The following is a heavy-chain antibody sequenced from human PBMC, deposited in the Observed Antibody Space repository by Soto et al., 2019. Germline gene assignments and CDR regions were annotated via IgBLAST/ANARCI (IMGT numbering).Heavy chain of an antibody. CDR3: ARTDTDSSSWYELEYFQH. CDR2: ISYDGSNK. J-gene: IGHJ1*01. Sequence: GGSLRLSCAASGFTFSSYAMHWVRQAPGKGLEWVAVISYDGSNKYYADSVKGRFTISRDNSKNTLYLQMNSLRAEDTAVYYFARTDTDSSSWYELEYFQHWGQGTLVTVSS. V-gene: IGHV3-30-3*01. CDR1: GFTFSSYA. D-gene: IGHD6-13*01.